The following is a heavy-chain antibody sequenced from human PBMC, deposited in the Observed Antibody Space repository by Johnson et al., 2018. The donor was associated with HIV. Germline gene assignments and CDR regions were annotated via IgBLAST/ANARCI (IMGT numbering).Heavy chain of an antibody. V-gene: IGHV3-9*01. Sequence: EVQLVESGGGLVQPGRSLRLSCAASGFTFDDYAMHWVRQAPGKGLEWVSGISWNSGSIGYADSVKGRFTISRDNAKNSLYMQMNSLRAEDTALYYCARGVGGAGDDAFDIWGQGTMVTVSS. D-gene: IGHD6-19*01. CDR2: ISWNSGSI. CDR1: GFTFDDYA. J-gene: IGHJ3*02. CDR3: ARGVGGAGDDAFDI.